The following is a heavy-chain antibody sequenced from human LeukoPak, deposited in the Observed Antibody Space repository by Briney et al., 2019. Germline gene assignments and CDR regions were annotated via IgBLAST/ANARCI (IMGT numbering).Heavy chain of an antibody. CDR1: TFTFSNYE. Sequence: GGSLRLSCAASTFTFSNYEMNWVRQAQGEGLEWISYISRSGSTIYYADSVKGRFTISRDNAKNSLYLQMNSLRAEDTAVYYCASGYDLPYWGQGTLVTVSS. J-gene: IGHJ4*02. CDR3: ASGYDLPY. CDR2: ISRSGSTI. D-gene: IGHD5-12*01. V-gene: IGHV3-48*03.